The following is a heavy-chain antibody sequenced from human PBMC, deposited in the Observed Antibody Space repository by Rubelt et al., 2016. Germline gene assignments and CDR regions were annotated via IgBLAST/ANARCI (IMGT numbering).Heavy chain of an antibody. CDR3: ARGHEYSSSWFTFDY. CDR1: GGSISSSSYY. Sequence: QLQLQESGPGLVKPSETLSLTCTVSGGSISSSSYYWSWIRHPPGKGLEWIGYIYYSGSTNYNPSLKSRVTISVDTSKNQFSLKLSSVTAADTAVYYCARGHEYSSSWFTFDYWGQGTLVTVSS. CDR2: IYYSGST. D-gene: IGHD6-13*01. J-gene: IGHJ4*02. V-gene: IGHV4-61*05.